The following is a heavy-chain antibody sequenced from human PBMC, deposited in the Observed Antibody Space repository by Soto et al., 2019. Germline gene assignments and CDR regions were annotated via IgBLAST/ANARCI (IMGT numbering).Heavy chain of an antibody. CDR1: GGSFSGYY. CDR2: INHSGST. V-gene: IGHV4-34*01. D-gene: IGHD2-2*01. Sequence: SETLSLTCAVYGGSFSGYYWSWIRQPPGKGLEWIGEINHSGSTNYNPSLKSRVTISVDTSKNQFSLKLSSVTAADTAVYYCARGRVGYCSSTSCSKFDYWGQGTLVTVSS. CDR3: ARGRVGYCSSTSCSKFDY. J-gene: IGHJ4*02.